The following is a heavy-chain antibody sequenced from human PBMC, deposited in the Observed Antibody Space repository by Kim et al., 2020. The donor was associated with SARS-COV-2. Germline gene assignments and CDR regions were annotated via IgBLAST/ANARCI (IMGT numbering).Heavy chain of an antibody. CDR1: GGSFSGYY. D-gene: IGHD2-2*01. J-gene: IGHJ6*02. V-gene: IGHV4-34*01. CDR3: ARAYIVVVPAAIPENYYYYGMDV. Sequence: SETLSLTCAVYGGSFSGYYWSWIRQPPGKGLEWIGEINHSGSTNYNPSLKSRVTISVNTYKNQFSLQLSSVTAADRAVYYCARAYIVVVPAAIPENYYYYGMDVWGQGTTVTVSS. CDR2: INHSGST.